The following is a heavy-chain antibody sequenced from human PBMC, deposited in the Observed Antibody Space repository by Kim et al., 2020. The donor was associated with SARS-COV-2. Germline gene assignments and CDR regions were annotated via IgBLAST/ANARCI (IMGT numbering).Heavy chain of an antibody. J-gene: IGHJ4*02. D-gene: IGHD3-16*01. Sequence: DGSGKYYVESVKGRFTISRDNAKNSLYLQMNGLRAEDTAVYYCAVGVAVGYWGQGTLVTVSS. CDR2: DGSGK. V-gene: IGHV3-7*01. CDR3: AVGVAVGY.